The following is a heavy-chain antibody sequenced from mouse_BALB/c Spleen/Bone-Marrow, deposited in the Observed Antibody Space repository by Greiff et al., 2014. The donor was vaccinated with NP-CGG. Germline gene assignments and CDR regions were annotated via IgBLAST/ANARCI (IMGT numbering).Heavy chain of an antibody. CDR2: ISTYSGNT. J-gene: IGHJ4*01. CDR1: GYTFTDYA. V-gene: IGHV1-67*01. CDR3: ARRTTGYAMDY. Sequence: QVQLQQSGPELVRPGVSVKISCKGSGYTFTDYAIHWVKQSPAKSLEWIGVISTYSGNTKYNQKFKDKATMTVDKSSSTAYMELARSTSEDSAIYYCARRTTGYAMDYWGQGTSVTVSS.